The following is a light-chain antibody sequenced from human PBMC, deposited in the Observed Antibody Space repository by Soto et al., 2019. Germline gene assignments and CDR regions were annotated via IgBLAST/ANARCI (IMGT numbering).Light chain of an antibody. V-gene: IGKV3-20*01. J-gene: IGKJ1*01. CDR3: KQSYSTPWT. CDR2: GAY. CDR1: QSVSSSY. Sequence: EIVLTQSPGTLSLSPGERATLSCRASQSVSSSYLAWCQQKPGQAPRLLIYGAYSRATGIQDRFSGSGSGTDFTLTIRSLQPEDFATYYCKQSYSTPWTFGQGTKVDIK.